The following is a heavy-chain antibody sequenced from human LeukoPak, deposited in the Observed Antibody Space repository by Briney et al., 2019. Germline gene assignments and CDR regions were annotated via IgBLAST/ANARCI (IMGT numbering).Heavy chain of an antibody. J-gene: IGHJ6*03. D-gene: IGHD1-1*01. V-gene: IGHV3-23*01. CDR2: ITAAGDTT. Sequence: GGSLRLSCVASGFTFNSNAMIWVRQAPGKGLECVSAITAAGDTTFYADSVKGRFTTSRDNSKNILYLLLNNLRAEDTAIYYCARDPYNGAYSEGYYYYYMDVWGKGTTVTVSS. CDR3: ARDPYNGAYSEGYYYYYMDV. CDR1: GFTFNSNA.